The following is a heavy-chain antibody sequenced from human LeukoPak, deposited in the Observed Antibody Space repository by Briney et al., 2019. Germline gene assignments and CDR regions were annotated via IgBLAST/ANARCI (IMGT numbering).Heavy chain of an antibody. CDR3: ARGPRYCSSTSCSEFDY. D-gene: IGHD2-2*01. Sequence: GASVKVSCKASGYTFTGYYMHWVRQAPGQGLKWMGWINPNSGGTNYAQKFQGRVTMTRDTSISTAYMELSRLRSDDTAVYYCARGPRYCSSTSCSEFDYWGQGTLVTVSS. CDR2: INPNSGGT. V-gene: IGHV1-2*02. J-gene: IGHJ4*02. CDR1: GYTFTGYY.